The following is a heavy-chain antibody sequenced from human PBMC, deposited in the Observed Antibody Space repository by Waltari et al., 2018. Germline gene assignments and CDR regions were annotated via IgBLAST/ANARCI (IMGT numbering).Heavy chain of an antibody. CDR1: GYSFTSYW. V-gene: IGHV5-51*01. Sequence: EVQLVQSGAEVKKPGESLKISCQGSGYSFTSYWIGWVRQIPGKGLAWMGSIYPGDSDTRYSPSFQGQVTISADKSISTAYLQWSSLKASDTAMYYCARPLSIAARNDAFDIWGQGTMVTVSS. J-gene: IGHJ3*02. CDR3: ARPLSIAARNDAFDI. CDR2: IYPGDSDT. D-gene: IGHD6-6*01.